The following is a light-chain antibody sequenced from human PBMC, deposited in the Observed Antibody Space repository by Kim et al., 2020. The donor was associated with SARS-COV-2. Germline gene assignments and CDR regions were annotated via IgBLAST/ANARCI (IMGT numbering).Light chain of an antibody. CDR1: QTVLSNSNHKNY. J-gene: IGKJ2*03. Sequence: APLTCKSSQTVLSNSNHKNYLAWYQQKPGQAPKLLIYWASIRESGVSDRFSGSGSETDFTLTISSLQAEDVAVYYCQQYYSTPPSFGQGTKLEI. V-gene: IGKV4-1*01. CDR2: WAS. CDR3: QQYYSTPPS.